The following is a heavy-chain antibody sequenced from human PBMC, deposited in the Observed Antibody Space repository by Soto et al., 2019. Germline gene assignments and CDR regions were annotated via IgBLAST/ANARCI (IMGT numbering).Heavy chain of an antibody. J-gene: IGHJ4*02. CDR3: VRVGVGIGNHFDS. Sequence: SETLSLTCSVSNGSISRFYWTWIRQPPGKILEWIGYIHYSGRTDYNPSLTSRATMSVDTSKNQFSLNLKSITAADTAVYYCVRVGVGIGNHFDSWGRGTLVTVS. D-gene: IGHD1-26*01. CDR2: IHYSGRT. V-gene: IGHV4-59*12. CDR1: NGSISRFY.